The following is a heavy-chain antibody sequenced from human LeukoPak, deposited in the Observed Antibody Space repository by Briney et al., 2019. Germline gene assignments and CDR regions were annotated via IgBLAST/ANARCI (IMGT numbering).Heavy chain of an antibody. J-gene: IGHJ5*02. CDR2: INHSGST. CDR1: GESFSGYY. Sequence: PSETLSLTCAVYGESFSGYYWSWIRQPPGEGLEWIGEINHSGSTNYNPSLKSRVTISVDTSKNQFSLKLSSVTAADTAVYYCARLSITMVRGVKIHWFDPWGQGTLVTVSS. V-gene: IGHV4-34*01. D-gene: IGHD3-10*01. CDR3: ARLSITMVRGVKIHWFDP.